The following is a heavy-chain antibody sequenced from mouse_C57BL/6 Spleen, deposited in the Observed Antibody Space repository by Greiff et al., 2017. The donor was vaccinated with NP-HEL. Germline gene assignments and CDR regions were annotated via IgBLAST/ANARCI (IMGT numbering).Heavy chain of an antibody. V-gene: IGHV1-81*01. J-gene: IGHJ2*01. CDR2: VYPRSGNT. Sequence: QVQLQQSGAELARPGASVKLSCKASGYTFTSYGISWVKQRPGQGLEWIGEVYPRSGNTYYNEKFKGKATLTADKSSSTAYMELRSLTSEDSAVYFCARWGSSLYYFDYWGQGTTLTVSS. CDR1: GYTFTSYG. CDR3: ARWGSSLYYFDY. D-gene: IGHD1-1*01.